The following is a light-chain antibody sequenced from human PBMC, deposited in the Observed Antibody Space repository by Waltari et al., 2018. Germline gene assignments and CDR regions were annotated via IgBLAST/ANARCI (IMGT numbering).Light chain of an antibody. V-gene: IGKV1-5*03. CDR3: QQYNSYRT. J-gene: IGKJ1*01. CDR1: QSISSW. Sequence: DIQMTQSPSTLSASVRDRVTITCRASQSISSWLAWYQQKPGKAPKLLIYKASSLESGVPSRFGGSGSGTEFTLTISSLQPDDFATYYCQQYNSYRTFGQGTKVEIK. CDR2: KAS.